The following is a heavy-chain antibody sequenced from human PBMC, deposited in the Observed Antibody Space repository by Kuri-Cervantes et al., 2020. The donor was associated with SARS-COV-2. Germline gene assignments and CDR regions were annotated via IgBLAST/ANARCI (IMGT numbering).Heavy chain of an antibody. D-gene: IGHD3-16*01. CDR3: ASLLSGGGAHLYYFYMDA. J-gene: IGHJ6*03. CDR1: GFTFSSYS. V-gene: IGHV3-21*01. CDR2: ISSSSSQG. Sequence: GGSLRLSCAASGFTFSSYSMNWVRQAPGKGLEWVSSISSSSSQGYYVDSVKGRFTISRDNAKNSLYLQMNSLRAEDTAVYYCASLLSGGGAHLYYFYMDAWGKGTSVTVSS.